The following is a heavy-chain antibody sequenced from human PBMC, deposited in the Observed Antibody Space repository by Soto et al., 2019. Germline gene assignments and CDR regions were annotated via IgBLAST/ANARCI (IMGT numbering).Heavy chain of an antibody. J-gene: IGHJ4*02. Sequence: QVQLVQSGAEVKKPGSSVKVSCKASGGTFSSYAISWVRQAPGQGLEWMGGIIPIFGTANYAQKFQGRVTITAYESTSTAYMELCSLRSEDTAVYYCARTITIFGVGTFDYWGQGTQVTVSS. D-gene: IGHD3-3*01. V-gene: IGHV1-69*12. CDR3: ARTITIFGVGTFDY. CDR1: GGTFSSYA. CDR2: IIPIFGTA.